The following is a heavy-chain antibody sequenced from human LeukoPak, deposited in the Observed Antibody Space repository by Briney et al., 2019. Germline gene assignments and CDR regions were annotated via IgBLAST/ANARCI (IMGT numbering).Heavy chain of an antibody. Sequence: SETLSLTCTVSGGSISSYYWSWIRQPPGKGLEWIGYIYYSGSTNYNPSRKSRVTISVDTSKNQFSLKLSSVTAADTAVYYCAREAAAMYYFDYWGQGTLVTVPS. D-gene: IGHD5-18*01. J-gene: IGHJ4*02. CDR3: AREAAAMYYFDY. CDR2: IYYSGST. CDR1: GGSISSYY. V-gene: IGHV4-59*01.